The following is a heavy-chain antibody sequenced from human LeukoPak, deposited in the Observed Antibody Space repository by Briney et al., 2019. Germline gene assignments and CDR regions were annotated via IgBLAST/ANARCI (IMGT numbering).Heavy chain of an antibody. CDR2: ISAYNGNT. V-gene: IGHV1-18*01. D-gene: IGHD2-2*01. J-gene: IGHJ4*02. CDR1: GYTFATYG. CDR3: ARRSGYCSSTSCSPGDY. Sequence: ASVTVSCKASGYTFATYGISWVRQAPGQGLEWMGLISAYNGNTNYAQKLQGRVTMTTDTSTSTAYMELRSLRSDDTAMYYCARRSGYCSSTSCSPGDYWGQGTLVTVSS.